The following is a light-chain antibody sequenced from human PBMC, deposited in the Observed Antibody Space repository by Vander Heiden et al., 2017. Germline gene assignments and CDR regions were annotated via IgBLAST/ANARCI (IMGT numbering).Light chain of an antibody. CDR1: QSVSSY. Sequence: EIVLTQSPATLSLSPGERATLSCRASQSVSSYLAWYQHKPGQAPRLLISDASNRAAGIPARFSGSGSGTDFTLTISSLEPEDFAVYYCQQRSNWPPAFGQGTKLEIK. CDR2: DAS. J-gene: IGKJ2*01. V-gene: IGKV3-11*01. CDR3: QQRSNWPPA.